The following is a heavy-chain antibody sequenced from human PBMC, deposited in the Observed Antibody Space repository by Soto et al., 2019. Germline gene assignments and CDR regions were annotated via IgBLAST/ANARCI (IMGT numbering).Heavy chain of an antibody. J-gene: IGHJ4*01. Sequence: ASVKVSCKASGYTFTSYGISWVRQAPGRGLEWMGWISAYNGNTNYAQKLQGRVTMTTDTSTSTAYMELRSLRSDDTAVYYCAREALLGYCSSTSCYARPDYWG. CDR3: AREALLGYCSSTSCYARPDY. CDR1: GYTFTSYG. D-gene: IGHD2-2*01. CDR2: ISAYNGNT. V-gene: IGHV1-18*01.